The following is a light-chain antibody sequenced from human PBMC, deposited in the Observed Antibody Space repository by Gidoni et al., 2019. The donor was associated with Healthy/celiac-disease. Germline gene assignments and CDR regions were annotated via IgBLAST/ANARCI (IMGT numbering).Light chain of an antibody. J-gene: IGKJ2*01. CDR3: QQYNNWPPSYT. CDR2: GAS. Sequence: EIVMTHSPPTLSVSPRESDTLPCRASQSVSSNLAWYQQKPGQAPRLLIYGASTRATGIPARFSGSGCGTEFTLTISSLQSEDFAVYYCQQYNNWPPSYTFXQXTKLXIK. CDR1: QSVSSN. V-gene: IGKV3-15*01.